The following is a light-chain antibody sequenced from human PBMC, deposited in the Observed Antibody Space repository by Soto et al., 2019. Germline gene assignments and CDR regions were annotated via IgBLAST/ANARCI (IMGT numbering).Light chain of an antibody. J-gene: IGKJ5*01. V-gene: IGKV1-39*01. CDR1: QSISNH. CDR3: HQSYNNPLT. CDR2: AAS. Sequence: DIQMTQCPSSLSASVEERVIIACRASQSISNHLNWYQQKQGKAPKLLIFAASSLQRGVPSRLSGSRYGPDLTITISSMQTEDFETYYCHQSYNNPLTFGQGTRLEIK.